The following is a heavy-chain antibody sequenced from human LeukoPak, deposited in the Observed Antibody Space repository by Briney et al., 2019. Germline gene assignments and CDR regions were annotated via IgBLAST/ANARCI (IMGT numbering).Heavy chain of an antibody. CDR3: AAGMTTVTTIVYYYMDV. CDR1: GGSISSYY. Sequence: SETLSLTCTVSGGSISSYYWSWIRQPPGKGLEWIGYIYYSGSTNYNPSLKSRVTISVDTSKNQFSLKLSSVTAADTAVYYCAAGMTTVTTIVYYYMDVWGKGTTVTVSS. J-gene: IGHJ6*03. V-gene: IGHV4-59*01. D-gene: IGHD4-17*01. CDR2: IYYSGST.